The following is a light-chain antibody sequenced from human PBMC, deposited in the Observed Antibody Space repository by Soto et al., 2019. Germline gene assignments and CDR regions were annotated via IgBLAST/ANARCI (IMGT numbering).Light chain of an antibody. CDR1: SSDVGAYNY. CDR3: NSYTGRSARYV. CDR2: DVT. V-gene: IGLV2-14*01. Sequence: QSVLTQPASLSGSPGQSITISCTGTSSDVGAYNYVSWYQQHPGKAPKLMIYDVTNRPSGVSDRFSGSKSGNTASLTISGLRAEDEADYYCNSYTGRSARYVFGTGTKVTVL. J-gene: IGLJ1*01.